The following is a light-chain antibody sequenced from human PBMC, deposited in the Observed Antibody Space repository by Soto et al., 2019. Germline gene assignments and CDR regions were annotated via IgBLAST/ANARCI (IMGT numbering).Light chain of an antibody. CDR2: KAS. V-gene: IGKV1-5*03. CDR1: QSISSS. J-gene: IGKJ2*01. CDR3: QQYTQSPYT. Sequence: IQLTQSPSTLSASVGERVAISCRASQSISSSLAWYQQKPGKAPNLLIYKASSLQSGVPSRFSGSGSGTEFTLTISSLQPDDFATYYCQQYTQSPYTFGQGTNLEIK.